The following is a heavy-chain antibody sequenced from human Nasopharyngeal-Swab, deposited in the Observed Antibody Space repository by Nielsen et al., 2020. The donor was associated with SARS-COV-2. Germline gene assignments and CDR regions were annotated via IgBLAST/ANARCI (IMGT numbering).Heavy chain of an antibody. CDR1: GFTFSSYS. J-gene: IGHJ6*03. V-gene: IGHV3-23*01. Sequence: GESLKISCAASGFTFSSYSMNWVRQAPGKGLEWVSSISGSGGSTYYADSVKGRFTISRDNSKNTLYLQMNSLRAEDTAVYYCANYLGYCSGGSCSYYYSYMDVWGKGTTVTVSS. D-gene: IGHD2-15*01. CDR2: ISGSGGST. CDR3: ANYLGYCSGGSCSYYYSYMDV.